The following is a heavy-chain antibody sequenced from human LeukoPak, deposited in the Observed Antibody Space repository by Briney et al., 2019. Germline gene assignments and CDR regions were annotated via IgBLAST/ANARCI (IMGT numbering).Heavy chain of an antibody. Sequence: SETLSLTCTVSGGSISSYYWSWIRQPPGKGLEWIGYIYYSGSTNYNPSLKSRVTISVDTSKNQFSLKLSSVTAADTAVYYCARAPFAIFGVVHYYFDYLGQGTLVTVSS. CDR2: IYYSGST. D-gene: IGHD3-3*01. J-gene: IGHJ4*02. V-gene: IGHV4-59*01. CDR1: GGSISSYY. CDR3: ARAPFAIFGVVHYYFDY.